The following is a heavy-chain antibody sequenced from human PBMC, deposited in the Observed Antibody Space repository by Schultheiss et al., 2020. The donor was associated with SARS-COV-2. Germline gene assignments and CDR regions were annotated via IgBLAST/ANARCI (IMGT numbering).Heavy chain of an antibody. CDR3: ARDRKFVRWGSSWKKYYYYYGMDV. J-gene: IGHJ6*02. V-gene: IGHV4-38-2*02. CDR1: GYSISSGYY. D-gene: IGHD6-13*01. Sequence: SETLSLTCTVSGYSISSGYYWGWIRQPPGKGLEWIGYIYYSGSTYYNPSLKSRVTISVDTSKNQFSLQLNSVTPEDTAVYYCARDRKFVRWGSSWKKYYYYYGMDVWGQGTTVTVSS. CDR2: IYYSGST.